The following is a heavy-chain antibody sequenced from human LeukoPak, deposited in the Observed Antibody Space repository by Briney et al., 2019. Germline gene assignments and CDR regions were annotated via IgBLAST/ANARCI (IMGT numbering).Heavy chain of an antibody. J-gene: IGHJ4*02. CDR3: ARPEGPVETN. D-gene: IGHD4-11*01. V-gene: IGHV3-23*01. CDR1: GFTFSSSA. CDR2: ISGSSGST. Sequence: GGSLRLSCAVSGFTFSSSAMSWVRQAPGKGLEWVSGISGSSGSTNYADSVKGRFTISRDKSKNTLHLQMNSLRAEDTAVYYCARPEGPVETNWGQGILVTVSS.